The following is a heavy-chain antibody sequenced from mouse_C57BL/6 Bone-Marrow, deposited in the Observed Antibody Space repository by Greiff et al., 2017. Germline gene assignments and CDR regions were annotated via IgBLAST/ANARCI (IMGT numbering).Heavy chain of an antibody. CDR3: ARERHLLLPYYAMDY. CDR2: IYPRDGST. J-gene: IGHJ4*01. Sequence: QVQLQQSDAELVKPGASVKISCKVSGYTFTDHTIHWMKQRPEQGLEWIGYIYPRDGSTKYNEKFKGKATLTADKSSSTAYMQLNSLTSEDSAVYFCARERHLLLPYYAMDYWGQGTSVTVSS. V-gene: IGHV1-78*01. D-gene: IGHD1-1*01. CDR1: GYTFTDHT.